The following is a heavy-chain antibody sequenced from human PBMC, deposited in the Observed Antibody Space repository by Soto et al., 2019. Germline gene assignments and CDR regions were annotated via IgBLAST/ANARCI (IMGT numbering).Heavy chain of an antibody. CDR3: ARDQYSGSYFY. D-gene: IGHD1-26*01. CDR1: GYTFTTYA. V-gene: IGHV1-3*01. CDR2: IGADNGDT. J-gene: IGHJ4*02. Sequence: QVPLVQSGAEVKKPGASVKVSCKASGYTFTTYAMHWVRQAPGQSLEWMVWIGADNGDTRYSQKFQGRVTITSDTSASTAYMELSSLRSEDTAVYFCARDQYSGSYFYWGQGTLVTVSS.